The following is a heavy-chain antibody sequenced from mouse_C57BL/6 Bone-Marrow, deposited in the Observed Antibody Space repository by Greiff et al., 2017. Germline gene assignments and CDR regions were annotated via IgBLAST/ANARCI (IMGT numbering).Heavy chain of an antibody. Sequence: VQLKQSGAELMKPGASVKLSCKATGYTFTGYWIEWVKQRPGHGLEWIGEILPGSGSTNYNEKFKGKATFTADTSSNTAYMQLSSLTTEDSAIYYCARTGYYYGSSYWFAYWGQGTLVTVSA. CDR1: GYTFTGYW. V-gene: IGHV1-9*01. CDR3: ARTGYYYGSSYWFAY. CDR2: ILPGSGST. D-gene: IGHD1-1*01. J-gene: IGHJ3*01.